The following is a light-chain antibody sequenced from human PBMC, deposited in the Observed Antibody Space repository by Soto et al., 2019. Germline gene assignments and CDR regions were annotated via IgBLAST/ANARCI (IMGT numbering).Light chain of an antibody. J-gene: IGKJ1*01. Sequence: EIVLTQSPGTLSMSPGERVTLSCMASQSVSSTYLAWYQQKPGQAPRLLIYGASIRATGVPDRFSGSGSGTDFTLTISRREPEDFAWYYCQQSGSFGQGTKVDIK. CDR1: QSVSSTY. CDR3: QQSGS. V-gene: IGKV3-20*01. CDR2: GAS.